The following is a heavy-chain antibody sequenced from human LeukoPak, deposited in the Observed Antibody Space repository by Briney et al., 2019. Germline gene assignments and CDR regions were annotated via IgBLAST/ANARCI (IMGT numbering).Heavy chain of an antibody. CDR1: GNSTGGYF. J-gene: IGHJ4*02. V-gene: IGHV4-4*07. D-gene: IGHD5-12*01. CDR2: IHSTGNS. CDR3: ARGGDRAGYLIY. Sequence: SETLSLTCTVSGNSTGGYFWSWIRQSAGKGLEWIGRIHSTGNSYYSPSFKSRVTMSVDMSRSQFSLTLNSVTAADTAVYYCARGGDRAGYLIYWGQGSLVTVSS.